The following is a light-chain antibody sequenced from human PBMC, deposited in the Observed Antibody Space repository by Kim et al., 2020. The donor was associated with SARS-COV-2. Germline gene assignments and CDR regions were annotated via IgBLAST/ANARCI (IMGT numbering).Light chain of an antibody. CDR3: QQRSNWPLT. CDR2: DAS. V-gene: IGKV3-11*01. Sequence: EIVLTQSPATLSLSPGERATLSCRASQSVSTYLAWYQQKRGQPPRLLIYDASKRATGVPARFSGSGSGTDFTLTISSLEPEDFAVYSCQQRSNWPLTFGGGTKVDIK. J-gene: IGKJ4*01. CDR1: QSVSTY.